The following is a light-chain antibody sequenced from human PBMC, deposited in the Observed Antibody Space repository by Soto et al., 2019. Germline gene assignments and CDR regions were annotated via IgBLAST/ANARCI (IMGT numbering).Light chain of an antibody. CDR3: SSYAASNNFYFV. V-gene: IGLV2-8*01. CDR2: EVT. Sequence: QSALTQPPSASGSPGQSVTISCTGTSSDIGGYNYVSWYQQHPGKAPKLMIYEVTKRPSGVPDRFSGSKSGNTASLTVSVLQADFEADYYCSSYAASNNFYFVFGGGTKVTVL. J-gene: IGLJ3*02. CDR1: SSDIGGYNY.